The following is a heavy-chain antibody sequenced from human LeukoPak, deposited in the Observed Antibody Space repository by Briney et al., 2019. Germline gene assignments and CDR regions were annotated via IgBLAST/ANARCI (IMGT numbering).Heavy chain of an antibody. CDR1: GGSISSYY. D-gene: IGHD3-10*01. Sequence: SETLSLTCTVSGGSISSYYWSWIRQPPGKGLEWSGYIYYSGSTNYNPSLKSRVTISVDTSKNQFSLKLSSVTAADTAVYYCASSYYYGSGSYYNSFDYWGQGTLVTVSS. CDR3: ASSYYYGSGSYYNSFDY. V-gene: IGHV4-59*01. CDR2: IYYSGST. J-gene: IGHJ4*02.